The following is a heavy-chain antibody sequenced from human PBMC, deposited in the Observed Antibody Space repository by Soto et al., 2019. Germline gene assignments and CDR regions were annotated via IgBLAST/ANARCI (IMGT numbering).Heavy chain of an antibody. CDR1: GGSISSSSYY. CDR2: IYYSGST. D-gene: IGHD3-3*01. V-gene: IGHV4-39*01. J-gene: IGHJ4*02. Sequence: SETLSLTCTVSGGSISSSSYYWGWIRQPPGKGLEWIGSIYYSGSTYYNPSLKSRVTISVDTSKNQFSLKLSSVTAADTAVYYCASFWGGYYNLVYWGQGTLVTVSS. CDR3: ASFWGGYYNLVY.